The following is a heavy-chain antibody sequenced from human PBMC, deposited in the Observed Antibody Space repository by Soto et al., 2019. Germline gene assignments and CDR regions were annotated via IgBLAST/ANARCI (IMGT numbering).Heavy chain of an antibody. CDR3: ARDLYGWDV. J-gene: IGHJ6*02. CDR1: GFSFSDYD. V-gene: IGHV3-11*01. Sequence: QVQLVESGGGLVKPGGSLRLSCAATGFSFSDYDMTWIRQAPGQGLEWLSYISRTDSSKYYAGSVKGRFTISVDSAKRSVYLQMNSLRADDTAVYYCARDLYGWDVWCQGTTVIVSS. CDR2: ISRTDSSK.